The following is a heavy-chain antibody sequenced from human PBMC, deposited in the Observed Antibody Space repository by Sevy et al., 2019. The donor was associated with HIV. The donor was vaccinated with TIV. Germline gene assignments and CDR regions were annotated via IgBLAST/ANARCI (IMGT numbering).Heavy chain of an antibody. J-gene: IGHJ4*02. CDR2: ISGGGDGT. CDR3: AKRPYYYYNSDGHLVSSTDEADY. Sequence: GGSLRLSCAASGFTFNIYAMSWVRQAPGKGLEWLSVISGGGDGTYYADSVKGRFTISGDNSRNTLYLQMNSLRAEDTAVYYCAKRPYYYYNSDGHLVSSTDEADYWGQGTLVTVSS. D-gene: IGHD3-22*01. V-gene: IGHV3-23*01. CDR1: GFTFNIYA.